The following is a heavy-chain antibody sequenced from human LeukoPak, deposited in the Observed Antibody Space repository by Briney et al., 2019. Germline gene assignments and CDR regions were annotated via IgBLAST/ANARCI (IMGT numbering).Heavy chain of an antibody. Sequence: PGGSLRLSCAASGFTFSGSAMHWVRQASGKGLEWVGRIRSKANSYATAYAASVKGGFTISRDDSKNTAYLQMNSLKTEDTAVYYCTRQSGVAVAVGWGQGTLVTVSS. CDR2: IRSKANSYAT. V-gene: IGHV3-73*01. D-gene: IGHD6-19*01. J-gene: IGHJ4*02. CDR1: GFTFSGSA. CDR3: TRQSGVAVAVG.